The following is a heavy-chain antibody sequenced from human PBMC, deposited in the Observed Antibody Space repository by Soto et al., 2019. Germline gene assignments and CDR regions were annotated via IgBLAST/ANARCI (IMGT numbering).Heavy chain of an antibody. CDR3: AGYYYGTGRSDCPSSPERLQH. CDR2: ISYSGST. D-gene: IGHD3-10*01. J-gene: IGHJ1*01. CDR1: GRSLSRGGYY. V-gene: IGHV4-31*03. Sequence: PSENLSLNCTYSGRSLSRGGYYWSWIRQYPGTGLEWIGYISYSGSTYYNPSLKSRITISVDTSKNQFFLKLRSVTAADTAVDYRAGYYYGTGRSDCPSSPERLQHWGQGTLVTVSS.